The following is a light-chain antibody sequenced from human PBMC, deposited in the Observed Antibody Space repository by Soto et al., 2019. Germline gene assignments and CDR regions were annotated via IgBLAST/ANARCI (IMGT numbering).Light chain of an antibody. CDR1: QGISNY. J-gene: IGKJ1*01. V-gene: IGKV1-27*01. CDR3: RKYNSAPWA. CDR2: AAS. Sequence: DTQLTQSPSSLSASVGARVTITCRASQGISNYLAWYQQKPGKVPKLLIYAASTLQSGVPSRFSGSGSGTDFTLTISSLQAEEVATYYCRKYNSAPWAFGQGTKVDIK.